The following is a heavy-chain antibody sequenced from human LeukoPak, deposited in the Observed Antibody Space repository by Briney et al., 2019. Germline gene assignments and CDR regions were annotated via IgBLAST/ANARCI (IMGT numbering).Heavy chain of an antibody. D-gene: IGHD4-17*01. CDR2: IYSRGST. CDR1: GGSISSGGYQ. J-gene: IGHJ4*02. Sequence: PSETLSLTCTVSGGSISSGGYQWSWVRQHPGKGLEWIGYIYSRGSTYYNPSLTSRVTISLDTSKNEFSLKLRSVTAADTALYYCARASGDFIYFDYWGQGTLVTVSS. CDR3: ARASGDFIYFDY. V-gene: IGHV4-31*03.